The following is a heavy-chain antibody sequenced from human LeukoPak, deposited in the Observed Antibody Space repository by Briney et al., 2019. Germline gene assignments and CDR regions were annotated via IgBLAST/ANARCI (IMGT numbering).Heavy chain of an antibody. CDR1: GGTFSSYY. J-gene: IGHJ4*02. CDR2: ISHSGST. V-gene: IGHV4-34*01. CDR3: ARGLGRWILTGYYPLYCDY. D-gene: IGHD3-9*01. Sequence: SETLTLTCAAYGGTFSSYYMSWIRQAPGKGLEWIGEISHSGSTNDDPTLKSRLTISVDTSKHQFSLKLSSVTAADTAVYYCARGLGRWILTGYYPLYCDYWGQGTLVTVSS.